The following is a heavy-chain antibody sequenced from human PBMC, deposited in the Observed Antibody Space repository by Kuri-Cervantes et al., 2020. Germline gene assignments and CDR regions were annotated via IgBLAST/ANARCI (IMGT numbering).Heavy chain of an antibody. Sequence: GESLKISCAASGVTFSSYWMHWVRQAPGKGLVWVSRINSDGSSTSYADSVKGRFTISRDNAKNTLYLQMNSLRAEDTAVYYCAREGAAVPNPFTNDAFDIWGQGTMVTVSS. D-gene: IGHD2-8*01. CDR2: INSDGSST. CDR1: GVTFSSYW. J-gene: IGHJ3*02. CDR3: AREGAAVPNPFTNDAFDI. V-gene: IGHV3-74*01.